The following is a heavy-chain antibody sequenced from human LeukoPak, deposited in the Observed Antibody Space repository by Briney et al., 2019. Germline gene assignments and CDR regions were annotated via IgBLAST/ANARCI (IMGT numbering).Heavy chain of an antibody. CDR1: GGSVSSGSYY. V-gene: IGHV4-61*01. J-gene: IGHJ2*01. CDR2: IYYSGST. CDR3: ARMSWASQPNYWYFDL. D-gene: IGHD3-10*01. Sequence: SETLSLTCTVSGGSVSSGSYYWSWIRQPPGKGLEWIGYIYYSGSTSYNPSLKSRVTISVDTSKNQFSLKLSSVTAADTAVYCCARMSWASQPNYWYFDLWGRGALVTVSS.